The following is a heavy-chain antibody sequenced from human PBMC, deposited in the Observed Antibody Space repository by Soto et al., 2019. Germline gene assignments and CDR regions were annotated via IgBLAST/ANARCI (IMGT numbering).Heavy chain of an antibody. CDR1: GGSISSGGYY. V-gene: IGHV4-31*03. CDR3: ARVGDIVVVPAGALDY. D-gene: IGHD2-2*01. Sequence: SETLSLTCTVSGGSISSGGYYWSWIRQHPGKGLEWIGYIYYSGSTYYNPSLKSRVTISVDTSKNQFSLKLSSVTAADTAVYYCARVGDIVVVPAGALDYWGQGTLVTVSS. CDR2: IYYSGST. J-gene: IGHJ4*02.